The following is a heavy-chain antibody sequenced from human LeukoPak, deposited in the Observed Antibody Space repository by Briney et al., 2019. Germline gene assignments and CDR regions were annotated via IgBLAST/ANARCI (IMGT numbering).Heavy chain of an antibody. CDR3: ARATYYYYYMDV. D-gene: IGHD2-21*01. J-gene: IGHJ6*03. V-gene: IGHV4-30-4*07. Sequence: SQTLSLTCAVSGGSISSGGYSWSWIRQPPGKGLEWIGYIYYSGSTYYNPSLKSRVTISVDTSKNQFSLKLSSVTAADTAVYYCARATYYYYYMDVWGKGTTVTVSS. CDR2: IYYSGST. CDR1: GGSISSGGYS.